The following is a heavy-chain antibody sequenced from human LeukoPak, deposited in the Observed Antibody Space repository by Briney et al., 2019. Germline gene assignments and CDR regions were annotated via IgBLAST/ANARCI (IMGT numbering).Heavy chain of an antibody. V-gene: IGHV1-2*02. CDR2: INPNSGGT. Sequence: GASVKVSCKASGYTFTGYYMHWVRQAPGQGLEWMGWINPNSGGTNYAQKFQGRVTMTRDTSISTAYMGLSRLRSDDTAVYYCARGGPYDILTGSLDYWNQGTLVTVSS. CDR3: ARGGPYDILTGSLDY. J-gene: IGHJ4*02. CDR1: GYTFTGYY. D-gene: IGHD3-9*01.